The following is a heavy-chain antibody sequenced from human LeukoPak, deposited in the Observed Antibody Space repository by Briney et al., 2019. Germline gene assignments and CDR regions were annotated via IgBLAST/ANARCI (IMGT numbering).Heavy chain of an antibody. Sequence: PGGSLRLSCAASGFTFSNAWMSWVRQAPGKGLEWVGRIKSRTDGGTTDYAAPVKDRFTISRDDSKNTLYVQMNNLKTEDTAVYYCFTAAVGAPLWGQGTLVTVFS. CDR1: GFTFSNAW. J-gene: IGHJ4*02. D-gene: IGHD1-26*01. CDR3: FTAAVGAPL. V-gene: IGHV3-15*01. CDR2: IKSRTDGGTT.